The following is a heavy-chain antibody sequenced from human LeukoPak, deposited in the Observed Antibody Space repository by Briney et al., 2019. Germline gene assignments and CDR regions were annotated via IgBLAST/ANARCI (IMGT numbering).Heavy chain of an antibody. V-gene: IGHV4-59*08. CDR1: GVSMSPYY. CDR3: AGGAPLGLLWFGEFPPALRY. J-gene: IGHJ4*02. Sequence: SETLSLTCKVSGVSMSPYYWSWIRQSPGTGLEWLGYIYYSGSSKYNPSLKGRVTMSLDTSKNQFSLKLSSVTAADTAVYYCAGGAPLGLLWFGEFPPALRYWGQGTLVTVSS. CDR2: IYYSGSS. D-gene: IGHD3-10*01.